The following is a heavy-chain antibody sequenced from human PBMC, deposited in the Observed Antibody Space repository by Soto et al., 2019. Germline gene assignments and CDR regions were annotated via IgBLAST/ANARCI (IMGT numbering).Heavy chain of an antibody. J-gene: IGHJ4*02. CDR1: GFTFSSYS. D-gene: IGHD3-10*01. V-gene: IGHV3-21*01. CDR2: ISSSSSYI. CDR3: ARLRVVRGVIGGFDY. Sequence: EVQLVESGGGLVKPGGSLRLSCAASGFTFSSYSMNWVRQAPGKGLEWVSSISSSSSYIYYADSVKGRFTISRDNAKNSLYLQMNSLRAEDTAVYYCARLRVVRGVIGGFDYWGQGTLVTVSS.